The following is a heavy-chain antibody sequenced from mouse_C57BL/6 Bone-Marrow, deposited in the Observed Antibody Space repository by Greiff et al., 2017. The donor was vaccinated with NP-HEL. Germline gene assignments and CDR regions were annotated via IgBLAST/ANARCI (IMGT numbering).Heavy chain of an antibody. CDR1: GFTFSSYG. J-gene: IGHJ3*01. Sequence: EVQRVESGGDLVKPGGSLKLSCAASGFTFSSYGMSWVRQTPDKRLEWVATISSGGSYPYYPDSVKGRFTISRDNAKNTLYLQSSSLKSEDTAMYYWARHSVFLAYWGQGTLVTVSA. V-gene: IGHV5-6*01. CDR2: ISSGGSYP. CDR3: ARHSVFLAY.